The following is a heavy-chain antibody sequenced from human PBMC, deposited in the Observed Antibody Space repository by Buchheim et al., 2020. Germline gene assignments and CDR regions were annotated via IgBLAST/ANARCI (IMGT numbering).Heavy chain of an antibody. CDR2: ISYDSSHK. D-gene: IGHD1-26*01. CDR3: AKDSGSTSELDF. J-gene: IGHJ4*02. CDR1: GFIFSDFG. V-gene: IGHV3-30*18. Sequence: VQMVESGGGVVQPGKSLRLSCAASGFIFSDFGLHWVRQAPGKGLEWVAVISYDSSHKYYADSAKGRFTISRDNSKYTLYLQVNSLRLEDTALYYCAKDSGSTSELDFWGQGTL.